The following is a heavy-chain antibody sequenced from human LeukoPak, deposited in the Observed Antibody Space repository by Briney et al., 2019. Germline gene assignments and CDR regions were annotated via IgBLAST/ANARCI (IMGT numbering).Heavy chain of an antibody. CDR1: GDSISTYY. D-gene: IGHD3-22*01. CDR2: IYYSGST. J-gene: IGHJ4*02. V-gene: IGHV4-59*01. Sequence: SETLSLTCTVSGDSISTYYWTWIRQPPGKGLEWIGYIYYSGSTNYNPSLKSRVTISVDTSKNQFSLKLSSVTAADTAVYYCARDSSGYPGRLGSWGQGTLVTVSS. CDR3: ARDSSGYPGRLGS.